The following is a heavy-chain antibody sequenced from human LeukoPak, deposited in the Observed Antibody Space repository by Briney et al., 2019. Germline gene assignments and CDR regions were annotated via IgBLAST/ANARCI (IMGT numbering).Heavy chain of an antibody. CDR3: ARAPYLSSGS. CDR2: IDHSGST. D-gene: IGHD3-22*01. Sequence: PSETLSLTCIVSGGSIYSGDYYWSWIRQPPGKGLEWIGEIDHSGSTNYNPYLKSRVTISLDTSKNQFSLKLSSVTAADTAVYYCARAPYLSSGSWGQGILVAVSS. J-gene: IGHJ3*01. V-gene: IGHV4-39*07. CDR1: GGSIYSGDYY.